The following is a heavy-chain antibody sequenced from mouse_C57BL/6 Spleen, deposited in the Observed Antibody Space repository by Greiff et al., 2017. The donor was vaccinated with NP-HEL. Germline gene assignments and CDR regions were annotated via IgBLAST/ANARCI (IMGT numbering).Heavy chain of an antibody. Sequence: QVQLQQSGPELVKPGASVKISCKASGYAFSSSWMNWVKQRPGKGLEWIGRIYPGDGDTNYNGKFKGKATLTADKSSSTAYMQLSSLTSEDSAVYFCARYYGREVDYWGQGTTLTVSS. CDR2: IYPGDGDT. CDR3: ARYYGREVDY. V-gene: IGHV1-82*01. CDR1: GYAFSSSW. J-gene: IGHJ2*01. D-gene: IGHD1-1*01.